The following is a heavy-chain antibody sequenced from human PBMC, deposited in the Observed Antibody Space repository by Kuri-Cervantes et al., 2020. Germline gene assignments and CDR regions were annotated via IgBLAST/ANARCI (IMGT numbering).Heavy chain of an antibody. CDR2: ISGSGGST. V-gene: IGHV3-23*01. Sequence: LSLTCAASGFTFSSYAMSWVRRAPGKGLEWVSAISGSGGSTYYADSVKGRFTISRDNSKNTLYLQMNSLRAEDTAVYYCARGSRPRSGSYYYYGMDVWGQGTTVTVSS. D-gene: IGHD1-26*01. CDR3: ARGSRPRSGSYYYYGMDV. J-gene: IGHJ6*02. CDR1: GFTFSSYA.